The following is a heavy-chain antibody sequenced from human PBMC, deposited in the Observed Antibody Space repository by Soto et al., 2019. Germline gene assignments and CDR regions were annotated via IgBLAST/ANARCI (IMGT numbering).Heavy chain of an antibody. V-gene: IGHV1-69*01. CDR3: ARSQNYDVPTARYTRGGDFQY. Sequence: QVQLVQSGAEVKKPGSSVKVSCKTSRVSFSRYSISWVRQAPGQGLEWMGGVIPVFGTSNYAQKFQGRLPITADGSQNRAYMSLSSLRSEDTAVYYCARSQNYDVPTARYTRGGDFQYWGQGTLVTVSS. CDR1: RVSFSRYS. CDR2: VIPVFGTS. D-gene: IGHD3-9*01. J-gene: IGHJ4*02.